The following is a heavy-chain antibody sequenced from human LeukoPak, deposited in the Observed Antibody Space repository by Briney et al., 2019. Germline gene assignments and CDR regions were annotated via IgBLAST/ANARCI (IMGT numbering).Heavy chain of an antibody. CDR1: GGSISSYY. D-gene: IGHD3-22*01. V-gene: IGHV4-59*12. Sequence: PSETLSLTCTVSGGSISSYYWSWIRQPPGKGLEWIGYIYYSGSTNYNPSLKSRVTISVDTSKNQFSLKLSSVTAADTAVYYCARGSGYFPLDYWGQGTLVTVSS. CDR2: IYYSGST. CDR3: ARGSGYFPLDY. J-gene: IGHJ4*02.